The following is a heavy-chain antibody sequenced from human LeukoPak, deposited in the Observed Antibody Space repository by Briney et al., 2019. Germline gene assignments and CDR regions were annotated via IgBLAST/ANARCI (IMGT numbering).Heavy chain of an antibody. CDR1: GYTFTSYD. CDR3: AGEWELLSSAFDI. CDR2: MNPNSGNT. V-gene: IGHV1-8*01. Sequence: ASVKVSCKASGYTFTSYDINWVRQATGQGLEWMGWMNPNSGNTGYAQKFQGRVTMTRNTSISTAYMELSSLRSEDTAVYYCAGEWELLSSAFDIWGQGTMVTVSS. D-gene: IGHD1-26*01. J-gene: IGHJ3*02.